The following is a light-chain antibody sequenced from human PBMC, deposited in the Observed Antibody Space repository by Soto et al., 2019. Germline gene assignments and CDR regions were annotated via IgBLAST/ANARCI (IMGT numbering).Light chain of an antibody. V-gene: IGLV2-14*03. Sequence: QSVLTKPASVSGSPGQSIAISCTGTSSDVGGFNYVSWYQQHPGKAPKFMIYDVSSRPSGVSDRFSGSKSGNTASLTISGLQAEDEADDYCASYTTSSTYVFGTGTKLTVL. CDR3: ASYTTSSTYV. CDR1: SSDVGGFNY. J-gene: IGLJ1*01. CDR2: DVS.